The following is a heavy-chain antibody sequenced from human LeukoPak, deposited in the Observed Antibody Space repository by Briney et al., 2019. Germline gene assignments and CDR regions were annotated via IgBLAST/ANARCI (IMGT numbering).Heavy chain of an antibody. CDR1: GFTFSSYS. Sequence: GGSLRLSCAASGFTFSSYSMNWVRQAPGKGLEWVSSISSSSSYIYYAHSVKGGFTISRDNAKNSLYLQMNSLRAEDTAVYYRARGLVATAPEFDYWGQGTLVTVSS. J-gene: IGHJ4*02. CDR2: ISSSSSYI. CDR3: ARGLVATAPEFDY. D-gene: IGHD5-12*01. V-gene: IGHV3-21*01.